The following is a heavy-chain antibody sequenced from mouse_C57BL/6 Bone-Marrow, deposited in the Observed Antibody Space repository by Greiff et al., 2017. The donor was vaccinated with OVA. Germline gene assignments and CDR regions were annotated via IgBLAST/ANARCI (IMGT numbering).Heavy chain of an antibody. CDR1: GYSITSGYY. J-gene: IGHJ4*01. CDR3: AREGGYEHVYAMDY. CDR2: ISYDGSN. Sequence: EVKLVESGPGLVKPSQSLSLTCSVTGYSITSGYYWNWIRQFPGNKLEWMGYISYDGSNNYNPSLKNRVTITRNASKNQYFLELNSVTTEDTATYNCAREGGYEHVYAMDYWGQGTSVTVS. D-gene: IGHD2-3*01. V-gene: IGHV3-6*01.